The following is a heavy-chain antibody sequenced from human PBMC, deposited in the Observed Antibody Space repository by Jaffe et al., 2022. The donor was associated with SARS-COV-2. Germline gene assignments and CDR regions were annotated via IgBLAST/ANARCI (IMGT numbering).Heavy chain of an antibody. V-gene: IGHV4-59*01. J-gene: IGHJ6*03. CDR2: IYSGTT. D-gene: IGHD3-22*01. CDR3: ARESHYSDSGGHPHFYMDV. CDR1: GGSINTYY. Sequence: QVQLQESGPGLMKPSETLSLTCTVSGGSINTYYWSWIRQPPGKGLEWIGYIYSGTTNYNPSLKSRVTISLDTANNQFSLKVTSVTAADTAVYYCARESHYSDSGGHPHFYMDVWGKGTTVTVSS.